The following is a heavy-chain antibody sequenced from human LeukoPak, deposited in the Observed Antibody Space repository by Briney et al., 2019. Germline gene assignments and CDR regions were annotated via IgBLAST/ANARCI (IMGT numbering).Heavy chain of an antibody. CDR2: IGSAGDT. CDR3: ASPISGQSFDI. D-gene: IGHD6-19*01. Sequence: GGSLRLSCAASGFTFSSYDMHWVRQVIGKGLEWVSAIGSAGDTYYPGSVKGRFTISRENAKNSLYLQMNSLRAGDTAVYYCASPISGQSFDIWGQGTMVTVSS. V-gene: IGHV3-13*04. CDR1: GFTFSSYD. J-gene: IGHJ3*02.